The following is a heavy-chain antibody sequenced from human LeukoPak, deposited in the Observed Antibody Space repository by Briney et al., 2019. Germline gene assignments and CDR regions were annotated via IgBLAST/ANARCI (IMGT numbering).Heavy chain of an antibody. CDR1: GFTSWSSA. V-gene: IGHV3-73*01. Sequence: GGSLRLSCAASGFTSWSSAVHWVRQASGKGLEWVGRIRSRSNDYATAYAASVEGRFTISRDDSKNMAFLQMSSLTTEDTAVYYCTRTVDIVVTYYMDVWGKGTTVTVPS. D-gene: IGHD2-21*01. CDR3: TRTVDIVVTYYMDV. J-gene: IGHJ6*03. CDR2: IRSRSNDYAT.